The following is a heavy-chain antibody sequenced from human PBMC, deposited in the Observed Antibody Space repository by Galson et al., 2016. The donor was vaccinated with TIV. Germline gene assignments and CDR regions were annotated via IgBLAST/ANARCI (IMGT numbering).Heavy chain of an antibody. D-gene: IGHD3-10*01. Sequence: SLRLSCAASGFTFGGYVMNWVRRSPGKGLEWVSSISLGGSRIHSADSVKARFSISRDNTKSSLFLHMNRLRVEDTAVYYCARVRGSGDYSEGVALDVWGKGTTVTVSS. CDR1: GFTFGGYV. V-gene: IGHV3-21*01. CDR3: ARVRGSGDYSEGVALDV. J-gene: IGHJ6*04. CDR2: ISLGGSRI.